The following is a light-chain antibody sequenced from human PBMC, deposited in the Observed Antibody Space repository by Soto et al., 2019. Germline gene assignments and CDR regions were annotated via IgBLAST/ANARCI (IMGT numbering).Light chain of an antibody. CDR1: SSNIGAGYH. Sequence: QSVLTQPPSVSGAPGQRVTLSCTGSSSNIGAGYHVHWYQQLPGTAPKLLIYGNSVRPSGVPDRFSGSKSGTSASLAITGLQAEDEADYDCQSYDSSLSGSVFGGGTKLTVL. V-gene: IGLV1-40*01. CDR2: GNS. CDR3: QSYDSSLSGSV. J-gene: IGLJ3*02.